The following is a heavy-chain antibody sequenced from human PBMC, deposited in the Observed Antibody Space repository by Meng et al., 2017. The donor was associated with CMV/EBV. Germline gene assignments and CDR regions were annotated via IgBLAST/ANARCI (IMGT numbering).Heavy chain of an antibody. D-gene: IGHD3-22*01. CDR1: GFTFSSYS. CDR3: ARARSSRGNWFDP. V-gene: IGHV3-21*01. CDR2: ISSSSSYI. J-gene: IGHJ5*02. Sequence: GESLKISCAASGFTFSSYSMNWVRQAPGKGLEWVSSISSSSSYIYYADSVKGRFTISRDNSKNTLYLQMNSLRAEDTAVYYCARARSSRGNWFDPWGQGTLVTVSS.